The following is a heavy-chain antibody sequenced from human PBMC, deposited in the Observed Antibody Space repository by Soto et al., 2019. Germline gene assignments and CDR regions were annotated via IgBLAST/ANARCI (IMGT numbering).Heavy chain of an antibody. CDR2: ISSSSSSK. D-gene: IGHD3-3*01. CDR3: ASLHYDFRSGYYSYFDY. CDR1: GLTFSTYG. Sequence: LRLSCAASGLTFSTYGMNWVRQAPGKGLEWVSYISSSSSSKSYADSVKGRFTISRDNAKNSLYLQMNSLRDEDTAVYYCASLHYDFRSGYYSYFDYWGQGTLVTVSS. J-gene: IGHJ4*02. V-gene: IGHV3-48*02.